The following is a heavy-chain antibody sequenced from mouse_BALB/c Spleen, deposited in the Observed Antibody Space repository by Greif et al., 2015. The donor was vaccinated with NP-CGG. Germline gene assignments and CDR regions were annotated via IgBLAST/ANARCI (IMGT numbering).Heavy chain of an antibody. CDR2: INPYNDGT. CDR1: GYTFTSYV. CDR3: ARKFITTAAFDY. D-gene: IGHD1-2*01. J-gene: IGHJ2*01. Sequence: VQLQQSGPELVKPGASVRMSCKASGYTFTSYVMHWVKQKPGQGLEWIGYINPYNDGTKYNEKFKGKATLTSDKSSSTSYMERSSLTSEDSAVYYCARKFITTAAFDYWGQGTTLTVSS. V-gene: IGHV1-14*01.